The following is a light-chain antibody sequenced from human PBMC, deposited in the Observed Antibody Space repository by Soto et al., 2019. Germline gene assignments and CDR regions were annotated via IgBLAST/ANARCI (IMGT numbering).Light chain of an antibody. V-gene: IGKV2-28*01. CDR2: LVS. Sequence: DIVMTQSPLSLPVTPGEPASISCRSSQSLLHSNGNTYLSWYLQKPGQSPQLLIYLVSNRAAGVPDRLSGSGSGTDYTLKINRVEAEDVGVYYSMHALETPITFGQGTRLEIK. CDR1: QSLLHSNGNTY. CDR3: MHALETPIT. J-gene: IGKJ5*01.